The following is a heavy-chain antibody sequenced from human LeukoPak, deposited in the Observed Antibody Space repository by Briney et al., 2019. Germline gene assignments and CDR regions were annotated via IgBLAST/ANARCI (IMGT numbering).Heavy chain of an antibody. V-gene: IGHV1-3*01. D-gene: IGHD3-22*01. Sequence: ASVKVSCKASGYTFTGYAMHWVRQAPGQRLEWMGWINAGNGNTKYSQKFQGRVTITRDTSASTAYMELSSLRSEDTAVYYCARGAYYYDSSGYYYWGQGTLVTVSS. CDR1: GYTFTGYA. CDR2: INAGNGNT. J-gene: IGHJ4*02. CDR3: ARGAYYYDSSGYYY.